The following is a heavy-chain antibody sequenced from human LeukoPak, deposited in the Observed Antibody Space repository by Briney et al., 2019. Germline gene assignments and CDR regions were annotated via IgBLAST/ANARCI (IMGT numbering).Heavy chain of an antibody. Sequence: PSETLSLTCTVSGGSLSSGSSYWSWLRQPPGKGLEWIGNIYYSGSTNYNPSLKSRVTISVDTSKSQFSLKLSSVTAADTAVYYCARDGAYCGGDCYLFDYWGQGTLVTVSA. D-gene: IGHD2-21*02. CDR2: IYYSGST. J-gene: IGHJ4*02. V-gene: IGHV4-61*01. CDR1: GGSLSSGSSY. CDR3: ARDGAYCGGDCYLFDY.